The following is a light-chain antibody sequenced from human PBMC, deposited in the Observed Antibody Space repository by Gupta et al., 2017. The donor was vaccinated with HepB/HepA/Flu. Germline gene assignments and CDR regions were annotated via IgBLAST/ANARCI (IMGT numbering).Light chain of an antibody. Sequence: ETVLTQSPGTLSLSPGERATLSCRPSQSVSRYLAWYQHKPRQAPRLRIYDASNRAKGINASFSGSGDGTDVTLTIISREPEDFAVYYCQQRTNGHPLITFGHGTKVDIK. CDR3: QQRTNGHPLIT. J-gene: IGKJ3*01. CDR2: DAS. CDR1: QSVSRY. V-gene: IGKV3-11*01.